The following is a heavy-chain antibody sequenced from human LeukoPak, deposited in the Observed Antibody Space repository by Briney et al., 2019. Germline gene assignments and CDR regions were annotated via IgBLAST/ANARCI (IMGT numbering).Heavy chain of an antibody. Sequence: ASVKVSCKASGYSLNKYGISWVRQAPGQGLEWMGWISAYNGDTKYAQKLQGRVTMTTDTSTSTAYMELRSLRSDDTAVYYCARYGGYYFDYWGQGTLVIVSS. J-gene: IGHJ4*02. V-gene: IGHV1-18*01. CDR1: GYSLNKYG. D-gene: IGHD4-23*01. CDR3: ARYGGYYFDY. CDR2: ISAYNGDT.